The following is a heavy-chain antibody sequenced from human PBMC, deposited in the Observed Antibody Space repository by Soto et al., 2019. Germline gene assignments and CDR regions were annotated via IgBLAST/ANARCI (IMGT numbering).Heavy chain of an antibody. CDR1: GYSFTSYW. J-gene: IGHJ6*02. V-gene: IGHV5-51*01. D-gene: IGHD6-13*01. CDR2: IYPGDSDT. Sequence: PGESLKISCKGSGYSFTSYWIGWVRQMPGKGLEWMGIIYPGDSDTRYSPSFQGQVTISADKSISTAYLQWSSLKASDTAMYYCARPPDYSSSWPYYYYYGMDVWGQGTTVTVSS. CDR3: ARPPDYSSSWPYYYYYGMDV.